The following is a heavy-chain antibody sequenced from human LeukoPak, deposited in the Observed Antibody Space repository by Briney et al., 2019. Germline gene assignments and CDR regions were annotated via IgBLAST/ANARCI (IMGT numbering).Heavy chain of an antibody. CDR3: ARDIVVVPAASRFDP. Sequence: SETLSLTCAVYGGSFSGYYWSWIRQPPGKGLEWIGEINHSGSTNYNPSLKSRVTISVDTSKNQFSLKLSSVTAADTAVYYCARDIVVVPAASRFDPWGQGTLVTVSS. D-gene: IGHD2-2*01. CDR1: GGSFSGYY. CDR2: INHSGST. J-gene: IGHJ5*02. V-gene: IGHV4-34*01.